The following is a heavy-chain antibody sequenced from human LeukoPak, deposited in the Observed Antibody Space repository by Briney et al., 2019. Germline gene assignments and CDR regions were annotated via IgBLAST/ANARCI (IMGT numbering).Heavy chain of an antibody. V-gene: IGHV4-39*07. CDR2: IYSSGSA. J-gene: IGHJ3*02. CDR3: ARGAGLFDI. CDR1: GGSINSNNYY. Sequence: PSETLSLTCTVSGGSINSNNYYWGWIRQPPGKGLEWIGSIYSSGSAYYNPSLKSRVTISVDTSKNQFSLKLSSVTAADTAVYYCARGAGLFDIWGQGTMVTVSS. D-gene: IGHD1-14*01.